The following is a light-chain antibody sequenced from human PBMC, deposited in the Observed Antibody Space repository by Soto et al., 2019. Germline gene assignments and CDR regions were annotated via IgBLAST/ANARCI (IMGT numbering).Light chain of an antibody. CDR3: QQYDIWPPYT. V-gene: IGKV1-5*03. CDR1: QSISGW. J-gene: IGKJ2*01. CDR2: KAS. Sequence: IQITQSPSTLSASVGDRVTITCRASQSISGWLAWYQQKPGKAPKLLIYKASSLESGVPSRFSGSGSGTEFTVTISSLQSEDFAIYYCQQYDIWPPYTFGQGTKVDIK.